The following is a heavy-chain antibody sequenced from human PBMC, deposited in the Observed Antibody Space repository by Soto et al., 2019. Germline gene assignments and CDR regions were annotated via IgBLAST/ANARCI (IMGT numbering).Heavy chain of an antibody. CDR2: IYYSGST. CDR1: GASISSDGYY. V-gene: IGHV4-31*03. CDR3: VMHAGRYFDY. J-gene: IGHJ4*02. Sequence: SETLSLTCTVSGASISSDGYYWSWIRQHPGKDLEWIGYIYYSGSTYYNPFLRGRVTISGDTSKSQFSLNMSSVTAADTAVYYCVMHAGRYFDYWGQGTPVTVSS.